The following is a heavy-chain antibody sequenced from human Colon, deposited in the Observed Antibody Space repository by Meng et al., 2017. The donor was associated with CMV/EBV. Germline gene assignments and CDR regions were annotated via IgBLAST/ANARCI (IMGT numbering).Heavy chain of an antibody. CDR2: ISGNGYYR. D-gene: IGHD5-24*01. CDR3: ARAPTRKYYFDY. V-gene: IGHV3-23*01. Sequence: CAGSGFTFSRYGRHWVRQAPGRGLEWVSVISGNGYYRFYAESVKGRFTIGRDISKNTVYLQTNSLRVEDTAVYFCARAPTRKYYFDYWGQGGLVTVSS. CDR1: GFTFSRYG. J-gene: IGHJ4*02.